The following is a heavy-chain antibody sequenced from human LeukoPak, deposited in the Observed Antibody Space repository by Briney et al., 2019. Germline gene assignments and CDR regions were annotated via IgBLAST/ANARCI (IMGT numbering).Heavy chain of an antibody. D-gene: IGHD3-10*01. CDR1: AITFSSYA. J-gene: IGHJ4*02. CDR3: ATSYDSGTYYLPLRY. CDR2: ISGSGGST. Sequence: PGGSLRLSCAASAITFSSYAVSWVRQAPGKGLEWVSGISGSGGSTYYADSAKGRFTISRDNSKNTLYLQMNSRRAEDTAVYYCATSYDSGTYYLPLRYWGQGTLVTVSS. V-gene: IGHV3-23*01.